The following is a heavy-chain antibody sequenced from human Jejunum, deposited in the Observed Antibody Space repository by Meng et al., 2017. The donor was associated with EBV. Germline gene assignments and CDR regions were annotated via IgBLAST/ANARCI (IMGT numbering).Heavy chain of an antibody. Sequence: QGQLQGSGPGLVKPSGTLSLPCAVSGDSISSSNWWSWVRQPPGKGLEWIGEIYHSGSTNYNPSLKSRVTISVDKSKNQFSLKLSSVTAADTAVYYCARYGSGYFPALWYWGQGTLVTVSS. V-gene: IGHV4-4*02. CDR1: GDSISSSNW. CDR3: ARYGSGYFPALWY. CDR2: IYHSGST. D-gene: IGHD3-3*01. J-gene: IGHJ4*02.